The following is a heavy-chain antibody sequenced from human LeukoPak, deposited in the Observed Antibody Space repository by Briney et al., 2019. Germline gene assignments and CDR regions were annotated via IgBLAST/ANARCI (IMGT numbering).Heavy chain of an antibody. CDR2: INWNGCST. V-gene: IGHV3-20*04. J-gene: IGHJ3*02. CDR3: ARDKAHRYYYDSSGYYYDAFDI. D-gene: IGHD3-22*01. CDR1: GFTFDDYG. Sequence: GGSLRLSCAASGFTFDDYGMSWVRQAPGKGLEWVSGINWNGCSTGYADSVKGRFTISRDNAKNSLYLQMNSLRAEDTALYYCARDKAHRYYYDSSGYYYDAFDIWGQGTMVTVSS.